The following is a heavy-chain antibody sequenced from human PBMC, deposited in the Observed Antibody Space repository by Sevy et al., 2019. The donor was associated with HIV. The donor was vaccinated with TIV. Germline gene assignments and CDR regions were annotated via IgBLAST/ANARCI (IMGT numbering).Heavy chain of an antibody. CDR2: IYQSGST. Sequence: SETLSLTCGVSGFPISSGLYWGWIRQPPGKGLERIASIYQSGSTYYNPSLKTRVTISVDTSKNQFDLKLSSVTATDTAAYYCARYQETTVVSSFDHWGQGALVTVSS. CDR3: ARYQETTVVSSFDH. D-gene: IGHD4-17*01. J-gene: IGHJ4*02. V-gene: IGHV4-38-2*01. CDR1: GFPISSGLY.